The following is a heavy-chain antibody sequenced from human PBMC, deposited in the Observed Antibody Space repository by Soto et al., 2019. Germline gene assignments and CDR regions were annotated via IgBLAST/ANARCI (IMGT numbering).Heavy chain of an antibody. Sequence: QVQLQQWGVGLLKPSETLSLTCAVYCGSFSGYYWSWIRQPPGKGLEWIGEINHSGSTNYNPSLXSXVXXSVDTSKHQFSLKLSSVTAADTAVYYCARTSRFDCWGQGTLVTVSS. CDR1: CGSFSGYY. CDR2: INHSGST. V-gene: IGHV4-34*01. CDR3: ARTSRFDC. J-gene: IGHJ4*02. D-gene: IGHD6-6*01.